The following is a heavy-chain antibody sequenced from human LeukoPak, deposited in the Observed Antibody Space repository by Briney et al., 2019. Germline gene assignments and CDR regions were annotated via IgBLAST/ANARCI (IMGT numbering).Heavy chain of an antibody. CDR2: IRSSSSYI. Sequence: GGSLRLSCAASGFTFSSYSMNWVRQAPGKGLEWVSSIRSSSSYIYYADSVKGRFTISRDNAKNSLYLQMNSLRAEDTAVYYCARALTYYDSSGAYYFDYWGQGTLVTVSS. CDR1: GFTFSSYS. V-gene: IGHV3-21*01. D-gene: IGHD3-22*01. J-gene: IGHJ4*02. CDR3: ARALTYYDSSGAYYFDY.